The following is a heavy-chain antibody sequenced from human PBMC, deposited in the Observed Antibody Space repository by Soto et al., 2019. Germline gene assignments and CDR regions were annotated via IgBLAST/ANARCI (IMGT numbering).Heavy chain of an antibody. V-gene: IGHV3-23*01. CDR3: GKDLSPCICFGLGH. J-gene: IGHJ5*02. D-gene: IGHD3-3*01. CDR1: GFTFSTYA. Sequence: EVQLLESGGGSVQPGGSLRLSCAGSGFTFSTYAMSWVRQAPGTGLEWVSATSGAGDTTYYADSVEGRFTISRDNSKNTLYLQMNSLRAEDTAVYYCGKDLSPCICFGLGHWGQGTLVTVSP. CDR2: TSGAGDTT.